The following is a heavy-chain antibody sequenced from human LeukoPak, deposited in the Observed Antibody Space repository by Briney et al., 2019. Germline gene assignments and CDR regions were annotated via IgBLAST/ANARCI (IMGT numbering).Heavy chain of an antibody. V-gene: IGHV4-34*01. CDR3: ARLLWGD. Sequence: SETLSLTCTVSGDSINNYYWSWIRQPPGKGLEWIGEINHSGSTNYNPSLKSRVTISVDTSKNQLSLKLSSVTAADTAVYYCARLLWGDWGQGTLVTVSS. CDR2: INHSGST. CDR1: GDSINNYY. D-gene: IGHD3-16*01. J-gene: IGHJ4*02.